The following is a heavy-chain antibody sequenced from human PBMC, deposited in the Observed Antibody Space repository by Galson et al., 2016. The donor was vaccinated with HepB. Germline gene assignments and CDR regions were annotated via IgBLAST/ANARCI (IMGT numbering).Heavy chain of an antibody. V-gene: IGHV1-24*01. CDR3: ATVGSYTTSSPYYYYYFGMDV. CDR2: FGPEDGET. D-gene: IGHD3-10*01. CDR1: GNSLAELF. Sequence: SVKVSCKVSGNSLAELFIHWVRLAPGKGLEWMGGFGPEDGETTYAQKFQGRVSMTEDTSIDTGYMELSSLRYDDTAVYYCATVGSYTTSSPYYYYYFGMDVWGKGTTVTVSS. J-gene: IGHJ6*04.